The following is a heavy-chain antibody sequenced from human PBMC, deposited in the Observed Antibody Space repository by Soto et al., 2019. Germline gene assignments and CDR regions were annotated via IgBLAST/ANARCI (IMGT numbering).Heavy chain of an antibody. V-gene: IGHV1-3*01. CDR3: ARGISSYYDFWSGSQPLDY. D-gene: IGHD3-3*01. Sequence: WMGWINAGNGNTEYSQKFQGRVNITRDTSASTAYMELSSLRSEDTAVYYCARGISSYYDFWSGSQPLDYWGQGTLVTVSS. CDR2: INAGNGNT. J-gene: IGHJ4*02.